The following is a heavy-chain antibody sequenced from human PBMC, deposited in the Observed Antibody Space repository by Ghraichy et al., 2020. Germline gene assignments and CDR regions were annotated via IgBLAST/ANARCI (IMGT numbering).Heavy chain of an antibody. V-gene: IGHV1-8*01. CDR2: MNPNSGNT. Sequence: ASVKVSCKASQYTFTSYDINWVRQAAGQGLEWMGWMNPNSGNTGYAQKFQGRVTMTRNTSIATADMELSSLTSDDTAVYYCARAGPGLAAAGTSLDYWGQGTLVTVSS. CDR1: QYTFTSYD. J-gene: IGHJ4*02. CDR3: ARAGPGLAAAGTSLDY. D-gene: IGHD6-13*01.